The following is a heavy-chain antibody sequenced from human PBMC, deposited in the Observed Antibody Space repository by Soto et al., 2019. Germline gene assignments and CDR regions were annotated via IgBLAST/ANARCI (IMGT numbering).Heavy chain of an antibody. J-gene: IGHJ6*02. D-gene: IGHD2-2*01. CDR3: ARHVPYCSDTSHCAYGMDV. CDR1: GVSIRSCY. CDR2: IYYSGST. V-gene: IGHV4-59*08. Sequence: SDALSLTCTVSGVSIRSCYWSWIRQPPGKGLEWIGYIYYSGSTNYNPSLKSRVTISVDTSKNQFSLKLSSVTAADTAVYYCARHVPYCSDTSHCAYGMDVWGQGTTVT.